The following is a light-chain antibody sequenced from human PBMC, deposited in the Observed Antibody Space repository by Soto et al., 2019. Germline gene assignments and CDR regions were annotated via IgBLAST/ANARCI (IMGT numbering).Light chain of an antibody. CDR1: STDFENYNL. V-gene: IGLV2-14*02. Sequence: QSALTQPASVSGSPGQSITISCTRSSTDFENYNLVSWYQHCPDKAPKLIIYEGTKRPSEISDRFSGSESDTTASLIISGLQAGDEADYYCSSYTGNNRVFGGGTKLTVL. CDR2: EGT. CDR3: SSYTGNNRV. J-gene: IGLJ3*02.